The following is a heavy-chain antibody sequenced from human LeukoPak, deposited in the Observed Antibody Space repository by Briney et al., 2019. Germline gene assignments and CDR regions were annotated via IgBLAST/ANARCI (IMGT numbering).Heavy chain of an antibody. V-gene: IGHV4-39*02. D-gene: IGHD4-23*01. CDR1: GGSISSISSNNYH. CDR2: IYYSGST. Sequence: SETLSLTCTVSGGSISSISSNNYHWGWIRQPPGKGLEWIGSIYYSGSTYYNPSLKSRVTISVDTSKNQFSLKLSSVTAADTALYYCAREMGVVTAHGIDVWGQGTTVTVSS. CDR3: AREMGVVTAHGIDV. J-gene: IGHJ6*02.